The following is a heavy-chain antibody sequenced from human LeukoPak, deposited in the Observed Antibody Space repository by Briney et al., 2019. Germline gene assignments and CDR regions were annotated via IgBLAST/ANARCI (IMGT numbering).Heavy chain of an antibody. CDR2: INHSGST. CDR1: GGSFSGYY. Sequence: PSETLSLTCAVYGGSFSGYYWSWIRQPPGKGLEWIGEINHSGSTNYNPSLKSRVTISVDTSKNQFSLKLSSVTAADTAVYYCARDVDRSWFGGTLTYNWFDPWGQGTLVTVSS. CDR3: ARDVDRSWFGGTLTYNWFDP. D-gene: IGHD3-10*01. J-gene: IGHJ5*02. V-gene: IGHV4-34*01.